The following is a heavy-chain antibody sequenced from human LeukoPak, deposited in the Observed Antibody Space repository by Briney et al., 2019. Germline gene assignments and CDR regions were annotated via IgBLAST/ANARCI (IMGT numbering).Heavy chain of an antibody. Sequence: SETLSLTCTVSGGSISSYYWSWIRQPAGKGREWIGRIYTSGSTNYNPSLKSRVTISVDTSKNQCSLKLSSVTAADTAVYYCARRFSFRYCSSTSCYTTPGGAFDIWGQGTMVTVSS. V-gene: IGHV4-4*07. CDR1: GGSISSYY. D-gene: IGHD2-2*02. CDR2: IYTSGST. CDR3: ARRFSFRYCSSTSCYTTPGGAFDI. J-gene: IGHJ3*02.